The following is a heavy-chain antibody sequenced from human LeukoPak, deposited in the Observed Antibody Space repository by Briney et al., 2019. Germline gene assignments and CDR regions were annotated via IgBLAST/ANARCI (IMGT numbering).Heavy chain of an antibody. Sequence: GGSLRLSCAASGFTFSSYGMSWVRQAPGKGLEWVSAISGSGGSTYYADSVKGRFTISRDNSKNTLYLQMNSLRAEDTAVYYCAKDSFIVVGAIHFDYWGQGTLVTVSS. J-gene: IGHJ4*02. CDR1: GFTFSSYG. CDR2: ISGSGGST. D-gene: IGHD1-26*01. V-gene: IGHV3-23*01. CDR3: AKDSFIVVGAIHFDY.